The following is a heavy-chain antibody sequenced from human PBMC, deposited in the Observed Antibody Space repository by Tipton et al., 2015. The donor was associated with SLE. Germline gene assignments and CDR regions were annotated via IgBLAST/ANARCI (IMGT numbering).Heavy chain of an antibody. Sequence: TLSLTCAVSGGSINSGDYSWSWIRQPPGKGLEWIGEINHSGSTNFNPSLKSRVTISVDTSKNQFSLKLNSVTAADTAVYYCARGVPSGYDLGYFYYGMDVWGQGTTVTVSS. J-gene: IGHJ6*02. CDR1: GGSINSGDYS. D-gene: IGHD5-12*01. CDR3: ARGVPSGYDLGYFYYGMDV. V-gene: IGHV4-30-2*01. CDR2: INHSGST.